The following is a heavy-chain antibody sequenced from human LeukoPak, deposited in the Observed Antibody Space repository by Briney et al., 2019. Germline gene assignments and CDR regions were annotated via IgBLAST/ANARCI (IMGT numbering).Heavy chain of an antibody. CDR2: IRSGTSYV. V-gene: IGHV3-21*01. CDR1: GFTFSSYW. J-gene: IGHJ4*02. CDR3: ARVRDGYNFDC. Sequence: GGSLRLSCAASGFTFSSYWTTWVRQPPGKGLEWVSSIRSGTSYVYYADSVKGRFTISRDSAKNSLYLQMNSLRAEDTAVYYCARVRDGYNFDCWGQGTLVTVSS. D-gene: IGHD5-24*01.